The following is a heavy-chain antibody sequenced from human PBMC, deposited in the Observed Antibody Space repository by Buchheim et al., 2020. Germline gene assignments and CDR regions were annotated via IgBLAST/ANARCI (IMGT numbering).Heavy chain of an antibody. V-gene: IGHV1-69*06. CDR1: GGTFSSYA. Sequence: QVQLVQSGAEVKKPGSSVKVSCKASGGTFSSYAISWVRQAPGQGLEWMGGIIPIFGPANYAQKFQGRVTITADKSTSTAYMELSSLRSEDTAVYYCAHRRGALGMDYYYYYMDVWGKGTT. CDR2: IIPIFGPA. D-gene: IGHD7-27*01. CDR3: AHRRGALGMDYYYYYMDV. J-gene: IGHJ6*03.